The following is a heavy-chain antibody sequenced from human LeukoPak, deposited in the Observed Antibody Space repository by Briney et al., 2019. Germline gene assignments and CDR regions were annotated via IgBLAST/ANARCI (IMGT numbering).Heavy chain of an antibody. V-gene: IGHV4-39*07. J-gene: IGHJ2*01. D-gene: IGHD3-9*01. CDR1: GGSISSSSYY. Sequence: SETLSLTCTVSGGSISSSSYYWGWIRQPPGKGLEWIGSIYYSGGTYYNPSLKSRVTISVDTSKYQFSLKLSSVTAADTAVYYCARDYDILTGYRPHWYFDLWGRGTLVTVSS. CDR2: IYYSGGT. CDR3: ARDYDILTGYRPHWYFDL.